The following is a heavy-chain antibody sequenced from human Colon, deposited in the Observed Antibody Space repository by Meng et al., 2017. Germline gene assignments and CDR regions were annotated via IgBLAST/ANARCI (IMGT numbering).Heavy chain of an antibody. V-gene: IGHV4-4*02. D-gene: IGHD6-13*01. CDR2: VFHTGGT. CDR1: CAAITTRNW. Sequence: QGHVQVSGQRLGKPSGTLSLTGAVACAAITTRNWWHWVRKVPGKGLEWMGDVFHTGGTSYNPSLESRLTISVDRSKNQFYLNLRSVTAADTATYYCARGGDWVFDYWGPGTLVTVSS. CDR3: ARGGDWVFDY. J-gene: IGHJ4*02.